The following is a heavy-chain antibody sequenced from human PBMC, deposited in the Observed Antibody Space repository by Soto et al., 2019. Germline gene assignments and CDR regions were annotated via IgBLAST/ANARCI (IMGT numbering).Heavy chain of an antibody. V-gene: IGHV1-58*01. CDR1: GFTVSNSA. Sequence: SVTVSCKTSGFTVSNSAVQWVRQARGQRLEWIGWIGIGGGNTNSAQHLQDRLTITRDTSTSTAYMELSSLRSQDTAVYYCGAQLHSGRRCCSFDIWGQGTMVTVS. D-gene: IGHD2-2*01. CDR2: IGIGGGNT. CDR3: GAQLHSGRRCCSFDI. J-gene: IGHJ3*02.